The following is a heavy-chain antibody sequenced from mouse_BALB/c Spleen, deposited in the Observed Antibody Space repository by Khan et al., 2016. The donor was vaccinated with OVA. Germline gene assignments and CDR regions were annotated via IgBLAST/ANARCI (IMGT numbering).Heavy chain of an antibody. J-gene: IGHJ2*01. CDR1: GYSITSGYA. Sequence: EVKLEVSGPGLVKPSQSLSLTCTVTGYSITSGYAWNWIRQFPGNKLEWMGYISYSGGTSYNPSLKSRISITRDTSKNQFFLQLNSVTTEDTATYYCARENYYGYYFDYWGQGTTLTVSS. D-gene: IGHD1-1*01. CDR3: ARENYYGYYFDY. CDR2: ISYSGGT. V-gene: IGHV3-2*02.